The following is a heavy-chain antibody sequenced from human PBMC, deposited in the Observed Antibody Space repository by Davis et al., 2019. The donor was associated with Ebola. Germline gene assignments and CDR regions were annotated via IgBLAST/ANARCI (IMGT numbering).Heavy chain of an antibody. V-gene: IGHV7-4-1*02. J-gene: IGHJ6*02. CDR2: INTNTGNP. CDR1: GYTFTSYA. D-gene: IGHD6-19*01. Sequence: ASVKVSCKASGYTFTSYAMNWVRQAPGQGLEWMGWINTNTGNPTYAQGFTGRFVFSLDTSVSTAYLQISSLKAEDTAVYYCARDLVDSVAGDYYYYYGMDVWGQGTTVTVSS. CDR3: ARDLVDSVAGDYYYYYGMDV.